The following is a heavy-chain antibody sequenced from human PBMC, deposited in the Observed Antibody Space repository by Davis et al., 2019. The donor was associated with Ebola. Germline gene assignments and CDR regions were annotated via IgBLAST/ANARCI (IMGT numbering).Heavy chain of an antibody. J-gene: IGHJ4*02. CDR2: IRSSSSYI. CDR3: AREKPPAY. Sequence: GGSLRLSCAASGFTFSSYSMNWVRQAPGKALAWVSSIRSSSSYIYYADSVKGRFTISRDNAKNSLYLQMNSLRAEDTAVYYCAREKPPAYWGQGTLVTVSS. V-gene: IGHV3-21*01. CDR1: GFTFSSYS.